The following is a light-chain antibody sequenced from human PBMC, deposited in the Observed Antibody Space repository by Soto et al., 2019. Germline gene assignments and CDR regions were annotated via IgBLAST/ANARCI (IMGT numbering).Light chain of an antibody. V-gene: IGKV3-11*01. CDR2: DAS. J-gene: IGKJ4*01. Sequence: EMVLTQSPATLSLSPGEIATLSCRASQSVSSYLAWSQQNPGQAPRLLIYDASNRATGIPARFSGSGSGTDVTLTISSLEAEDFAVYYCQQRSNWLTFGGGTKVEIK. CDR1: QSVSSY. CDR3: QQRSNWLT.